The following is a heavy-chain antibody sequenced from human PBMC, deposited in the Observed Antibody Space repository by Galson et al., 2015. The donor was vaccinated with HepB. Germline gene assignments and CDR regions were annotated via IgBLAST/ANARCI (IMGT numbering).Heavy chain of an antibody. Sequence: LSLTCAVYGGSFRGYYWTWIRQAPGRGREWIGEINHTGRTNYNPSLKSRITMSVATSKNQFSLRVTSTTAADTAIYYCARLESTSASNSDWFGPEDAGYFDHWGQGTPVTVSS. CDR1: GGSFRGYY. CDR2: INHTGRT. V-gene: IGHV4-34*10. J-gene: IGHJ4*02. CDR3: ARLESTSASNSDWFGPEDAGYFDH. D-gene: IGHD3-9*01.